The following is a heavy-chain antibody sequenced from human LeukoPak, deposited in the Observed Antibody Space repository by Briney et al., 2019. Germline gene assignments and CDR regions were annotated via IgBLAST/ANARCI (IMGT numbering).Heavy chain of an antibody. J-gene: IGHJ5*02. CDR1: RYTFTSYG. Sequence: ASVKVSCKASRYTFTSYGISWVRQAPGQGLEWMGWISAYNGSTNYAQKLQGRVTMTTDTSTSTAYMELRSLRSDDTAVYYCARDKFYSSSSPNWFDPWGQGTLVTVSS. CDR3: ARDKFYSSSSPNWFDP. D-gene: IGHD6-6*01. CDR2: ISAYNGST. V-gene: IGHV1-18*01.